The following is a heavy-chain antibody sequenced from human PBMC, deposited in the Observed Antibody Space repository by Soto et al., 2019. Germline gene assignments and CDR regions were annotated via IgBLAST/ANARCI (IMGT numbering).Heavy chain of an antibody. V-gene: IGHV4-59*01. D-gene: IGHD6-19*01. Sequence: NPSETLSLTCTVSGGSISSYYWSWIRQPPGKGLEWIGYIYYSGSTNYNPSLKSRVTISVDTSKNQFSLKLSSVTAADTAVYYCARLSSGQNHYFDYWGQGTLVTVSS. CDR1: GGSISSYY. CDR2: IYYSGST. CDR3: ARLSSGQNHYFDY. J-gene: IGHJ4*02.